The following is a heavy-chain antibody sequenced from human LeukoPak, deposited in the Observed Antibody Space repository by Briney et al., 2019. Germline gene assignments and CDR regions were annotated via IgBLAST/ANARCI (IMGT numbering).Heavy chain of an antibody. J-gene: IGHJ4*02. CDR2: MNPNSGNT. CDR3: ARRSPSEDIDY. Sequence: ASVKVSCKASGYTFTNYDINWVRQATGQGLEWMGWMNPNSGNTGYAQKFQGRVTMTRNTSISTAYMVLSSLRSEDTAVYYCARRSPSEDIDYWGQGTLVTVSS. V-gene: IGHV1-8*01. CDR1: GYTFTNYD. D-gene: IGHD2-15*01.